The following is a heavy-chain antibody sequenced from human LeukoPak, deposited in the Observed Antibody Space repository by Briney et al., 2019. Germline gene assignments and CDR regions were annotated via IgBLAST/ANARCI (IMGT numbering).Heavy chain of an antibody. D-gene: IGHD3-22*01. CDR2: IYYSGST. J-gene: IGHJ4*02. CDR1: GGSISSYY. V-gene: IGHV4-59*01. Sequence: SETLSLTCTVSGGSISSYYWSWIRQPPGKGLEWIGYIYYSGSTNYNPPLKSRVTISVDTSKNQFSLKLSSVTAADTAVYYCARVWDSSGWKYYFDYWGQGTLVTVSS. CDR3: ARVWDSSGWKYYFDY.